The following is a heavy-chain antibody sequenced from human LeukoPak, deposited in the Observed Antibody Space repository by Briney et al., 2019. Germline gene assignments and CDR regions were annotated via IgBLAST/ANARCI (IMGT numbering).Heavy chain of an antibody. V-gene: IGHV3-23*01. J-gene: IGHJ5*02. CDR3: ARVILAVAGTPRRWFDP. CDR2: IVGSGGAT. D-gene: IGHD6-19*01. Sequence: GGSLRLSCEASEAPDFTFSLYAMSWVRQAPGKGLEWVSGIVGSGGATYYADSVKGRFTISRDNSRNTLYLQMNGLRAEDTAVYYCARVILAVAGTPRRWFDPWGQGTLVTVSS. CDR1: EAPDFTFSLYA.